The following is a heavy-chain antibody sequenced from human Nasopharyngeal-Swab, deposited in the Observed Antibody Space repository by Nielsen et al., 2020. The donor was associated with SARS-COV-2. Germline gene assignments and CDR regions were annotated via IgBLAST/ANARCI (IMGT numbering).Heavy chain of an antibody. CDR1: GYTLTELS. J-gene: IGHJ4*02. D-gene: IGHD6-13*01. V-gene: IGHV1-24*01. Sequence: ASVKVSCKVSGYTLTELSMHWVRQAPGKGLEWMGGFDPEDGETIYAQKFQGRVTMTEDTSTDTAYMGLSSLRSEDTAVYYCATAGIAAVGDFRTYDYWGQGTLVTVSS. CDR2: FDPEDGET. CDR3: ATAGIAAVGDFRTYDY.